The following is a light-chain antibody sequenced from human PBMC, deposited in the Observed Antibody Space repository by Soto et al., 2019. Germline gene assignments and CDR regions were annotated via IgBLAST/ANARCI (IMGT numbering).Light chain of an antibody. V-gene: IGKV3-15*01. Sequence: EIVMTQSPATLSVSPGERATFSCRASQSVSSNLAWYQQKPGQAPRLLIYGASIRATGIPARFSGSGSGTEFTLTLSRLQSEDFSVYYCQQYNNSPLTFGQGTRLEIK. J-gene: IGKJ5*01. CDR3: QQYNNSPLT. CDR2: GAS. CDR1: QSVSSN.